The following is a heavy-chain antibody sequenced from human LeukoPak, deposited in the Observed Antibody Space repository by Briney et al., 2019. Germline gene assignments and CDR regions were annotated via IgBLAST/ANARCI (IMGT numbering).Heavy chain of an antibody. CDR1: GFTFSSYG. CDR2: IWYDGSNK. D-gene: IGHD1-26*01. CDR3: ARLGDAFDI. J-gene: IGHJ3*02. Sequence: PGRSLRLSCAASGFTFSSYGMHWVRQAPGKGLEWVAVIWYDGSNKYYADSVKGRFTISRDNSTNTLYLQMNSLRAEDTAVYYCARLGDAFDIWGQGTMVTVSS. V-gene: IGHV3-33*01.